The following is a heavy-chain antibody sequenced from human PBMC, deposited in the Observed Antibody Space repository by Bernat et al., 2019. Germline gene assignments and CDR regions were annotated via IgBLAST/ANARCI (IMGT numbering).Heavy chain of an antibody. D-gene: IGHD3-16*01. CDR1: GYTFTSYA. V-gene: IGHV1-3*01. CDR3: ARGPNLMLINFDY. Sequence: QVQLVQSGAEVKKPGASVKVSCKASGYTFTSYAMHWVRQAPGQRLEWMGWINAGNGNTKYSQKFQGRVTITRDTSASTAYMELSSLRSEDTAVYYCARGPNLMLINFDYWGQGTLVTVSS. CDR2: INAGNGNT. J-gene: IGHJ4*02.